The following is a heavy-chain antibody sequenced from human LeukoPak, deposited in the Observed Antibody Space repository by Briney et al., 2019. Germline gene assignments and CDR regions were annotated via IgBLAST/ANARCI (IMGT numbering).Heavy chain of an antibody. CDR3: ARWDASGSSFDY. CDR1: GGSISTYY. D-gene: IGHD3-10*01. V-gene: IGHV4-59*01. J-gene: IGHJ4*02. Sequence: NPSETLSLTCTVSGGSISTYYWSWVRQPPGKGLEWVGYIYYSGSTTYNPSLKSRVTISVDTSKNQFSLKVSSVTAADTAVYYCARWDASGSSFDYWGQGTLVTVSS. CDR2: IYYSGST.